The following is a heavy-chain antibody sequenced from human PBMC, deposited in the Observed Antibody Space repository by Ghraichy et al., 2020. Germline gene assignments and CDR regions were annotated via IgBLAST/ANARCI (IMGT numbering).Heavy chain of an antibody. V-gene: IGHV3-9*01. CDR1: GFTFDDYA. Sequence: GGSLRLSCAASGFTFDDYAMHWVRQAPGKGLEWVSGISWKGSNLAYADSVKGRFTISRDNAKNSLYLQMNSLRPEDTALYYCAKDTTGGVSFYYGLDVWGQGTTVTVSS. CDR3: AKDTTGGVSFYYGLDV. J-gene: IGHJ6*02. CDR2: ISWKGSNL. D-gene: IGHD3-16*01.